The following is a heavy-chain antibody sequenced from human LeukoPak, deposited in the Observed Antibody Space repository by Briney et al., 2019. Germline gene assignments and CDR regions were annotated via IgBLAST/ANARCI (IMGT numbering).Heavy chain of an antibody. CDR1: GFTFSSYS. CDR2: ISSSSSTI. Sequence: GGSLRLXCAASGFTFSSYSMNWVRQAPGKGLEWVSYISSSSSTICYADSVKGRFTISRDNAKNSLYLQMNSLRAEDTAVYYCARVVWGGYRKDYWGQGTLVTVSS. J-gene: IGHJ4*02. CDR3: ARVVWGGYRKDY. V-gene: IGHV3-48*01. D-gene: IGHD3-16*02.